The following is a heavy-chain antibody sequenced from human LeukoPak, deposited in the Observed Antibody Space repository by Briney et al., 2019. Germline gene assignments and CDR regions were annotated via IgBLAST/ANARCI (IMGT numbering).Heavy chain of an antibody. CDR1: GFTFSSYW. CDR3: ARSPRYCTNGVCYSYFYMDV. V-gene: IGHV3-7*01. Sequence: PGGSLRLSCAASGFTFSSYWMSWVCQAPGKGLEWVANIKQDGSEKYYVDSVKGRFTISRDNAKNSLYLQMNSLRAEDTAVYYCARSPRYCTNGVCYSYFYMDVWGKGTTVTVSS. D-gene: IGHD2-8*01. J-gene: IGHJ6*03. CDR2: IKQDGSEK.